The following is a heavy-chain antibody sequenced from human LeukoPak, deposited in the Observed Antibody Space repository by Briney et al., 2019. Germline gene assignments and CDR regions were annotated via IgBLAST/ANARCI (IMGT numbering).Heavy chain of an antibody. J-gene: IGHJ4*02. CDR1: GGSISSSSYY. V-gene: IGHV4-39*01. CDR2: TYYSGST. D-gene: IGHD4-11*01. CDR3: ARQRDVTVEPLDY. Sequence: PSETLSLTRTVSGGSISSSSYYWGWIRQPPGKGLEWIGSTYYSGSTYYNPSLKSRVTISVDTSKNQFSLKLSSVTAADTAVYYCARQRDVTVEPLDYWGQGTLVTVSS.